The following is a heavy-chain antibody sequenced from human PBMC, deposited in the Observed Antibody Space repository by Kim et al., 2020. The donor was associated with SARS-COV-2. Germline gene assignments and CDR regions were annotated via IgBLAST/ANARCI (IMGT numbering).Heavy chain of an antibody. V-gene: IGHV3-30*04. CDR2: ISYDGSNK. CDR3: ARPNFWSGYYDPHAYYGMDV. Sequence: GGSLRLSCAASGFTFSSYAMHWVRQAPGKGLEWVAVISYDGSNKYYADSVKGRFTISRDNSKNTLYLQMNSLRAEDTAVYYCARPNFWSGYYDPHAYYGMDVWGQGTTVTVSS. CDR1: GFTFSSYA. J-gene: IGHJ6*02. D-gene: IGHD3-3*01.